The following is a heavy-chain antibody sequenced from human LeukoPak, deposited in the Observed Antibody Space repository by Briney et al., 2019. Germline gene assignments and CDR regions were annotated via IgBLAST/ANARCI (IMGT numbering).Heavy chain of an antibody. Sequence: PGGSLRLSCAASGFTFSSYGMSWVRQAPGKGLEWVSAISGSGGSTYYADSVKGRFTISRDNSKNTLYLQMNSLRAEDTAVYYCARTVLRFLEWLPIDAFDIWGQGTMVTVSS. D-gene: IGHD3-3*01. J-gene: IGHJ3*02. V-gene: IGHV3-23*01. CDR3: ARTVLRFLEWLPIDAFDI. CDR1: GFTFSSYG. CDR2: ISGSGGST.